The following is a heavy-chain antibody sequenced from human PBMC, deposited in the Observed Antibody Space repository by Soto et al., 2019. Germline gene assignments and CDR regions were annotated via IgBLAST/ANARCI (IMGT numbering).Heavy chain of an antibody. V-gene: IGHV3-7*01. CDR3: ARDPSHYFGSGGDYDGDLMDV. D-gene: IGHD3-10*01. CDR2: IKQDGSEK. CDR1: GFTFSSYW. J-gene: IGHJ6*04. Sequence: EVQLVESGGGLVQPGGSLRLSCAASGFTFSSYWMSWVRQAPGKGLEWVANIKQDGSEKYYVDSVKGRFTISRDNAKNSLYLQMDSVRAEDSAVYYCARDPSHYFGSGGDYDGDLMDVWGKGTTVTVSS.